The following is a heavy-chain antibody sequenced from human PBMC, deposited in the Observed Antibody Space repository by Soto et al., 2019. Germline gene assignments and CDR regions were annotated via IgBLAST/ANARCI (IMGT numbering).Heavy chain of an antibody. J-gene: IGHJ2*01. CDR2: ISWNSGSI. D-gene: IGHD3-10*01. V-gene: IGHV3-9*01. CDR3: AKGVYYGSGSYWYFDL. Sequence: EVQLVESGGGLVQPGRSLRLSCAASGFTFDDYAMHWVRQAPGKGLEWVSGISWNSGSIGYADSVKGRFTISRDNAKNSLYLQMNSLRGEDTALYYCAKGVYYGSGSYWYFDLWGRGTLVTVSS. CDR1: GFTFDDYA.